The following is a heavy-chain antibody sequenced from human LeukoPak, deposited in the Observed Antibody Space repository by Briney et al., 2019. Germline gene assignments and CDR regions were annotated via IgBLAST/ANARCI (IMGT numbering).Heavy chain of an antibody. Sequence: PGGSLRLSCAASGFTVSSNYMSWVRQAPGKGLELVSVIYSGGSTYYADSVKGRFTISRDNSKNTLYLQMNSLRAEDTAVYYCAREGTSYCSGGSCYDNWFDPWGQGTLVTVSS. CDR3: AREGTSYCSGGSCYDNWFDP. J-gene: IGHJ5*02. CDR1: GFTVSSNY. D-gene: IGHD2-15*01. CDR2: IYSGGST. V-gene: IGHV3-53*01.